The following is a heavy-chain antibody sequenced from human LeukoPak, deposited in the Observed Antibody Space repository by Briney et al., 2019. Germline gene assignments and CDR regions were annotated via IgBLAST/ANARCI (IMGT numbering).Heavy chain of an antibody. Sequence: SETLSLTCIVSGGSIRSYYWSWTRQPAGKGLEWIGCIYTSGSTNYNPSLKSRVTMSVDTSKNQFSLKLSSVTAADTAVYYCTRGYGYSSRWYENWGPGTLVTVSS. CDR2: IYTSGST. J-gene: IGHJ4*02. V-gene: IGHV4-4*07. D-gene: IGHD6-13*01. CDR3: TRGYGYSSRWYEN. CDR1: GGSIRSYY.